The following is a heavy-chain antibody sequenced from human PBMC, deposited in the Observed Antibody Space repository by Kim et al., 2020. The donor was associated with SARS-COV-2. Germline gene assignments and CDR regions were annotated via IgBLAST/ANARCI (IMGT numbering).Heavy chain of an antibody. Sequence: ASVKVSCKASGYTFTSYAMHWVRQAPGQRLEWMGRINAGNGNTKYSQKFQGRVTITRDTSASTAYMELSSLRSEDTAVYYCARDRGYNSYFDYWGQGTLVTVSS. J-gene: IGHJ4*02. CDR1: GYTFTSYA. V-gene: IGHV1-3*01. CDR3: ARDRGYNSYFDY. D-gene: IGHD5-12*01. CDR2: INAGNGNT.